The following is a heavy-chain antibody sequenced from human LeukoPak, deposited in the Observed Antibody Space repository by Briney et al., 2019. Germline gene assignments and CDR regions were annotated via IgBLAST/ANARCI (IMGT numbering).Heavy chain of an antibody. V-gene: IGHV4-30-2*01. CDR2: IYHSGST. Sequence: SQTLSLTCAVSGGSISSSGYSWSWIRQPPGKGLEWIGYIYHSGSTYYNPSLKSRVSISIDRSKNQFSLKLSSVTAADTAVYYCARAFYGDYFDYWGQGTLVTVSS. J-gene: IGHJ4*02. CDR1: GGSISSSGYS. D-gene: IGHD4-17*01. CDR3: ARAFYGDYFDY.